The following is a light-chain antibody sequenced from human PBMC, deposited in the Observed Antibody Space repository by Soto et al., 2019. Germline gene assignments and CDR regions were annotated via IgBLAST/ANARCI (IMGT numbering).Light chain of an antibody. CDR1: QSLLYSSNNKNY. Sequence: DIVMTQSPDSLAVSLGERATINCKSSQSLLYSSNNKNYLAWYQQKLGQPPKLLIYWASTRESGVPDRFSGSGSGTDFTLTIISLQAEDVAVYYCQQYYSTPPITFGQGTRLEIK. CDR2: WAS. J-gene: IGKJ5*01. V-gene: IGKV4-1*01. CDR3: QQYYSTPPIT.